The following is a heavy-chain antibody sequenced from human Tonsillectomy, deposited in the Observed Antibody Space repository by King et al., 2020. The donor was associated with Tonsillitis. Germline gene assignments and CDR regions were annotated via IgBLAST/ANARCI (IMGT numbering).Heavy chain of an antibody. CDR3: ARPRGLSVAPTHDAFAV. D-gene: IGHD6-19*01. J-gene: IGHJ3*01. CDR1: GFTFSRYA. Sequence: QLVQSGGGVVQPGRSLRLSCAASGFTFSRYAMHWVRQAPGKGLDWVAVVSYDGNNKYYADSVKGRFTISRDNSKNTLFLQVISLRGEDTAVYFCARPRGLSVAPTHDAFAVWGQGTMLTVSS. V-gene: IGHV3-30*04. CDR2: VSYDGNNK.